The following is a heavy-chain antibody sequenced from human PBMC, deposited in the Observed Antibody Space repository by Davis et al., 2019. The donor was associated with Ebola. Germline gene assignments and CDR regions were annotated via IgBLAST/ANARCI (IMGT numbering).Heavy chain of an antibody. Sequence: ASVKVSCKASGYILTSYTMHWVRQAPGQRLEWMGWIDPGNGKTKYSQKFQGRVTITRDTSASTAYMELSSLRSEDTAVYYCAREKYNWNGFPFDIWGQRTMVTVSS. CDR2: IDPGNGKT. CDR1: GYILTSYT. D-gene: IGHD1-20*01. CDR3: AREKYNWNGFPFDI. J-gene: IGHJ3*02. V-gene: IGHV1-3*01.